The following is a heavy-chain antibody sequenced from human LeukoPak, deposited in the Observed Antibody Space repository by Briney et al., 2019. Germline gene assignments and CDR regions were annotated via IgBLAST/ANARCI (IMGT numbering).Heavy chain of an antibody. V-gene: IGHV4-34*01. CDR3: ARGVVVPPSPMFDY. D-gene: IGHD2-2*01. CDR2: INHSGST. CDR1: GGSFSGYY. Sequence: SETLSLTCAVYGGSFSGYYWSWIRQPPGKGLEWIGEINHSGSTNYNPSLKSRVTISVDTSKNQFSLKLSSVTAADTAVYYCARGVVVPPSPMFDYWGQGTLVTVSS. J-gene: IGHJ4*02.